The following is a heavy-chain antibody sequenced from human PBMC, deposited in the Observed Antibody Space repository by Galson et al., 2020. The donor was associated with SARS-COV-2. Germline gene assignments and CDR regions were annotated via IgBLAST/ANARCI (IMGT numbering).Heavy chain of an antibody. Sequence: SQTLSLTCAISGDSVSSNSAAWNWIRQSPSRGLEWLGRTYYRSKWYNDYAVSVKSRITINPDTSKNQFSLQLNSVTPEDTAVYYCARDHGHGDYEADPFDYWGQGTLVTVSS. CDR2: TYYRSKWYN. CDR1: GDSVSSNSAA. J-gene: IGHJ4*02. CDR3: ARDHGHGDYEADPFDY. V-gene: IGHV6-1*01. D-gene: IGHD4-17*01.